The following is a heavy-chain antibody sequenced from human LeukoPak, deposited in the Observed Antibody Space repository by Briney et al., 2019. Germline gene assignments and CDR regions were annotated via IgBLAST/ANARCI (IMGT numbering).Heavy chain of an antibody. CDR1: GFTFSDNY. Sequence: GGSLRLSCAASGFTFSDNYMSWIRQAPGKGLEWVSYISSSGSTIYYADSVKGRFTISRDNAKNSLYLQMNSLRAEDTAVYYCARRRVVTAMVSYYYYGMDVWGQGTTVTVSS. J-gene: IGHJ6*02. CDR2: ISSSGSTI. V-gene: IGHV3-11*01. D-gene: IGHD2-21*02. CDR3: ARRRVVTAMVSYYYYGMDV.